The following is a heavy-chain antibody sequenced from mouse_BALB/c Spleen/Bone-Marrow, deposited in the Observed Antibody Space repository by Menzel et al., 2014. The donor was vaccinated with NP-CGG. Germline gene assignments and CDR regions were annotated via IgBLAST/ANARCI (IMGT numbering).Heavy chain of an antibody. CDR2: ITIGGGGS. CDR1: GFTFSSYA. J-gene: IGHJ2*01. V-gene: IGHV5-12-2*01. CDR3: TRHGGGPDYFDH. Sequence: DVKLVESGGGLAQPGGSLRLSCAASGFTFSSYAMSWVRQTPEKRLEWVAYITIGGGGSYYPDTVKGRFAISRDNAENPLYLQMSSLKSEDTAIYYCTRHGGGPDYFDHWGQGTTLIVSS.